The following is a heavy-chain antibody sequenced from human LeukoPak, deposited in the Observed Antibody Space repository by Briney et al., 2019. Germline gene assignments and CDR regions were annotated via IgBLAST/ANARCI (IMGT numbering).Heavy chain of an antibody. J-gene: IGHJ5*02. CDR1: GYSFTSYW. V-gene: IGHV5-51*01. CDR3: ARLYLRGSIQYNWFDP. CDR2: IYPGDSDT. D-gene: IGHD2-2*02. Sequence: GESLKISCKGSGYSFTSYWIAWVRQMPGKGLEWMGIIYPGDSDTRYSPSFQGQVTISADKSISTAYLQWSSLKASDTAMYYCARLYLRGSIQYNWFDPWGQGTLVTVSS.